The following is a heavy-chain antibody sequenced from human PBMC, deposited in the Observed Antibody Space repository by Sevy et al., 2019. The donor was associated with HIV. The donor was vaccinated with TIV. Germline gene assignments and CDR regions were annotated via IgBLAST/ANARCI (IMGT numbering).Heavy chain of an antibody. CDR2: IWFDGSNT. CDR3: ARDLEFYDHGDYGPAFMPDF. Sequence: GGSLRLSCAASGFTFSSFGMHWVRQAPGKGLEWLAVIWFDGSNTYYADSVRGRFTISRDIAKNTLHLQMNSLRAEDTAVYYCARDLEFYDHGDYGPAFMPDFWRHGTLVTVSS. CDR1: GFTFSSFG. J-gene: IGHJ4*01. D-gene: IGHD4-17*01. V-gene: IGHV3-33*01.